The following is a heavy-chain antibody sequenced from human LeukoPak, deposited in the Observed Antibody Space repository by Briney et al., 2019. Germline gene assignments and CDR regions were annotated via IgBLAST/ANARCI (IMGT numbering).Heavy chain of an antibody. Sequence: ASVKVSCKASGYTFTSYGISWVRQAPGQGPEWMGWISAYNGNTNYAQKLRGRVTMTTDTSTSTAYMELRSLRSDDTAVYYCARGNGYSSSWYLDYWGQGTLVTVSS. CDR3: ARGNGYSSSWYLDY. CDR2: ISAYNGNT. J-gene: IGHJ4*02. V-gene: IGHV1-18*01. D-gene: IGHD6-13*01. CDR1: GYTFTSYG.